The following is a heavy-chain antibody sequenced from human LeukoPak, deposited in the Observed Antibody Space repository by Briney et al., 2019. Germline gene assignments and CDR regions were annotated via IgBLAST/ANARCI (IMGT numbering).Heavy chain of an antibody. D-gene: IGHD6-13*01. CDR2: ISSSNSKI. V-gene: IGHV3-21*01. J-gene: IGHJ4*02. Sequence: GGSLRLSCAASGFTFSSYRMNWVRQAPGKGLAGVSPISSSNSKIYYADAVKRRFTISTNNSKNRLYLQMNSLRAVDMAVYYCAKDRRWRAAAGVTFDYWGQGTLVTVSS. CDR3: AKDRRWRAAAGVTFDY. CDR1: GFTFSSYR.